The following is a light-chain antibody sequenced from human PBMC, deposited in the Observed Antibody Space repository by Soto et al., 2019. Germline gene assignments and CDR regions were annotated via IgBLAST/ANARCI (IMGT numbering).Light chain of an antibody. CDR3: SSYTITSTYV. J-gene: IGLJ1*01. CDR1: SSDVGGYNY. CDR2: EVS. V-gene: IGLV2-14*01. Sequence: QSVLTQPASVSGSPGQSITISCTGTSSDVGGYNYVSWYQQHPGKAPKPMIYEVSDRPSGVSNRFSGSKSGNTASLTISGLQAEDEADYYCSSYTITSTYVFGTGTKVTVL.